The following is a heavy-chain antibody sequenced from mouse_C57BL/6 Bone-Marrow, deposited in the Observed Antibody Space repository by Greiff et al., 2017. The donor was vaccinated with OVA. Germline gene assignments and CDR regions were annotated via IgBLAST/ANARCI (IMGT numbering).Heavy chain of an antibody. D-gene: IGHD1-1*01. V-gene: IGHV14-1*01. CDR3: TFYGPQEWFAY. Sequence: VQLQQSGAELVRPGASVKLSCTASGFNIKDYYMHWVKQRPEQGLEWIGRIDPEDGDTEYAPKFQGKATMTADTSSNTAYLQLSSLTSEDTAVYYCTFYGPQEWFAYWGQGTLVTVSA. CDR1: GFNIKDYY. CDR2: IDPEDGDT. J-gene: IGHJ3*01.